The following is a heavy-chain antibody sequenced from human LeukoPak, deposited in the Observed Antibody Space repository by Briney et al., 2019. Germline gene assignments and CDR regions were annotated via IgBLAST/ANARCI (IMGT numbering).Heavy chain of an antibody. CDR3: AKRGVVIRVILVGFHKEAYYFDS. V-gene: IGHV3-23*01. Sequence: GGSLRLSCAVSGITLSNYGMSWVRQAPGKGLEWVAGISSSGGSTNYADSVKGRFSISRDNPKNTLYLQMNSLRAEDTAVYFCAKRGVVIRVILVGFHKEAYYFDSWGQGALVTVSS. CDR1: GITLSNYG. CDR2: ISSSGGST. J-gene: IGHJ4*02. D-gene: IGHD3-22*01.